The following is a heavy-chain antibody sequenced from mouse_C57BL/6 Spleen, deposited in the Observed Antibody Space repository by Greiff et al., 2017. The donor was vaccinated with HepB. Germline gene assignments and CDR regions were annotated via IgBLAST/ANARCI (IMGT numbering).Heavy chain of an antibody. J-gene: IGHJ3*01. Sequence: QVQLQQSGAELVKPGASVKISCKASGYAFSSYWMNWVKQRPGKGLEWIGQIYPGDGDTNYNGKFKGKATLTADKSSSTAYMQLSSLTSEDSAVYFWASRDSSGPGWFAYWGQGTLVTVSA. D-gene: IGHD3-2*02. V-gene: IGHV1-80*01. CDR1: GYAFSSYW. CDR2: IYPGDGDT. CDR3: ASRDSSGPGWFAY.